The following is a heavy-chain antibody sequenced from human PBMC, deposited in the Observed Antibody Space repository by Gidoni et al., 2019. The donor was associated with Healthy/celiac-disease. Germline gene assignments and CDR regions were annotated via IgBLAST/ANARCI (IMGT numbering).Heavy chain of an antibody. D-gene: IGHD2-21*02. CDR2: ISYDGSNK. Sequence: QVQLVESGGGVVQPGRSLRLACAASGFTCSSYGMDWVRQAPGKGLEWVAVISYDGSNKYYADSVKGRFTISRDNSKNTLYLQMNSLRAEDTAVYYCAKEVPAYCGGDCSNDAFDIWGQGTMVTVSS. V-gene: IGHV3-30*18. CDR3: AKEVPAYCGGDCSNDAFDI. J-gene: IGHJ3*02. CDR1: GFTCSSYG.